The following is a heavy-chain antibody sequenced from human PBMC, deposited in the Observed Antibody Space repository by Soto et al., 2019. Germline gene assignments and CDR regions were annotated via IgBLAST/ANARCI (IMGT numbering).Heavy chain of an antibody. CDR2: INTYNGNT. CDR3: ASNSGSYYSNWFDP. Sequence: ASVKVSCKVSGNTFTSYGITWVRQAPGQGLEWMGWINTYNGNTSYAQKLQGRVTMTTDTSTDTAYMELSSLRSEDTAVYYCASNSGSYYSNWFDPWGQGTLVTVSS. CDR1: GNTFTSYG. V-gene: IGHV1-18*01. J-gene: IGHJ5*02. D-gene: IGHD1-26*01.